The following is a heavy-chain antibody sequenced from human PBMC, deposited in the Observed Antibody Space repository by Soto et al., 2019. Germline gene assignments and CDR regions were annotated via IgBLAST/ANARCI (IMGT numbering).Heavy chain of an antibody. CDR2: IYYSGST. J-gene: IGHJ6*02. CDR3: AREITEYSSSANNYYYYGMDV. D-gene: IGHD6-6*01. CDR1: GGSISGGGYY. V-gene: IGHV4-31*03. Sequence: SETLSLTCTVSGGSISGGGYYWSWIRQHPGKGLEWIGYIYYSGSTYYNPSLKSRVTISVDTSKNQFSLKLSSVTAADTAVYYCAREITEYSSSANNYYYYGMDVWGQGTTVTVSS.